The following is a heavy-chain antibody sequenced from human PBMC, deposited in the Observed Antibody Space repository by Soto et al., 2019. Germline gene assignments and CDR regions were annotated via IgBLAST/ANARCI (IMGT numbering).Heavy chain of an antibody. Sequence: QVQLVQSGGEVKKPGASVKVSCKACGCTFTNYGISWVRQAPGQGLEWMGWINVYNGNTKYAQKLQGRVTMTTDTSTSTAYMELRSLRSDDTAVYYCARGVGSGSYYNQYNWFDPWGQGTLVTVSS. CDR2: INVYNGNT. J-gene: IGHJ5*02. CDR3: ARGVGSGSYYNQYNWFDP. D-gene: IGHD3-10*01. V-gene: IGHV1-18*01. CDR1: GCTFTNYG.